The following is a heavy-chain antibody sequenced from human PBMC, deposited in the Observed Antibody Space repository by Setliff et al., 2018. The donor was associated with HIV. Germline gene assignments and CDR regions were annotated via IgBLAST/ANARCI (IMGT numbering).Heavy chain of an antibody. D-gene: IGHD3-16*02. CDR1: GFTFSSYS. CDR2: ISSASSVI. Sequence: GGSLRLSCAASGFTFSSYSINWVRQAPGKGLEWVSYISSASSVIYYADSVKGRFTISRDNAKNSLYLQMNSLRAEDTAVYYCARVGNYRGYGMDVWGQGTTVTV. V-gene: IGHV3-48*04. J-gene: IGHJ6*02. CDR3: ARVGNYRGYGMDV.